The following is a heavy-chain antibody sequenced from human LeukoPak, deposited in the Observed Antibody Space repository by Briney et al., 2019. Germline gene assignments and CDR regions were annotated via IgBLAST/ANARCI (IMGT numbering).Heavy chain of an antibody. CDR2: ISSSSRTI. D-gene: IGHD2-15*01. V-gene: IGHV3-48*04. J-gene: IGHJ4*02. CDR3: ARNTPSAAWSFDY. Sequence: PGGSLRLSCAASGFTFSSYSINWVRQAPGKGLEWVSYISSSSRTIYYADSVKGRFTISRDNAKNSLYLQMNSLRAEDTAVYFCARNTPSAAWSFDYWGQGTLVTVSS. CDR1: GFTFSSYS.